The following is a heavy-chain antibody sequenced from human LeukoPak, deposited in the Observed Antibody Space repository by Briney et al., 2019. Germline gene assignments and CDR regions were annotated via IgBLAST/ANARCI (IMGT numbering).Heavy chain of an antibody. Sequence: GGSLRLSCEASGFSFSGYDMHWVRQATGKGLEWVPAIGTAGDTYYSDSVRGRFTISRENAKNSLDLQMHSLRAGDTAVYYCARSPSYSSSWYALDSWGQGTLVTVSS. V-gene: IGHV3-13*01. CDR1: GFSFSGYD. CDR2: IGTAGDT. J-gene: IGHJ4*02. D-gene: IGHD6-13*01. CDR3: ARSPSYSSSWYALDS.